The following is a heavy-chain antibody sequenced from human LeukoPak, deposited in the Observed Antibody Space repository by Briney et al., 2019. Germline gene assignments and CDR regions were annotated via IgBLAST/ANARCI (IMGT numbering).Heavy chain of an antibody. J-gene: IGHJ4*02. D-gene: IGHD1-26*01. CDR2: IYHSGST. CDR1: GYSISSGYY. V-gene: IGHV4-38-2*02. Sequence: SGTLSLTCTVSGYSISSGYYWGWIRQPPGKGLEGIGSIYHSGSTYYNPSLKSRVTISVDTSKNQFSLKLSSVTAADTAVYYCAGEGVGATGNDYWGQGTLVTVSS. CDR3: AGEGVGATGNDY.